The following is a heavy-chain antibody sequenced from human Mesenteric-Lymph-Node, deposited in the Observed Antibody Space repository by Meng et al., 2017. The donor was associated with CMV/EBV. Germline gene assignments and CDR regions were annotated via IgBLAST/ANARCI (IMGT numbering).Heavy chain of an antibody. V-gene: IGHV3-7*01. J-gene: IGHJ5*02. CDR2: IKQDGSET. D-gene: IGHD5-24*01. Sequence: GESLKISCAASGFTVSSNYMSWVRQAPGKGLEWVANIKQDGSETYYVDSVKGRFTISRSNAKNSLYLQMNSLRAEDTAVYYCARDRGATSMATTEFHPWGQGTLVTVSS. CDR3: ARDRGATSMATTEFHP. CDR1: GFTVSSNY.